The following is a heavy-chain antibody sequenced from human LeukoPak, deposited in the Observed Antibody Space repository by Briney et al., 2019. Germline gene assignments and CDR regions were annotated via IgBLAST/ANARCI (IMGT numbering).Heavy chain of an antibody. CDR1: GYSITSGYY. V-gene: IGHV4-38-2*01. CDR2: VYQSGST. J-gene: IGHJ4*02. CDR3: ARGMTTVTTPDY. D-gene: IGHD4-17*01. Sequence: PAETLSPTCAVSGYSITSGYYWAWIRQPPGKGLEWIGSVYQSGSTSYNPSLESRLTISVDMSKNQFSLKLNSVTAADTAVYYCARGMTTVTTPDYWGQGTLLSVSS.